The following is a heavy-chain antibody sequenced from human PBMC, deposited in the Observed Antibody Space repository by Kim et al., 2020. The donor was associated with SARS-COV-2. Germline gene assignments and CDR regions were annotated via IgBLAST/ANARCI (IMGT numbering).Heavy chain of an antibody. CDR2: IWYDGSNK. CDR1: GFTFSSYG. J-gene: IGHJ5*02. Sequence: GGSLRLSCAASGFTFSSYGMHWVRQAPGKGLEWVAVIWYDGSNKYYADSVKGRFTISRDNSKNTLYLQMNSLRAEDTAVYYCARDPDPLAAPYNWFDPWGQGTLVTVSS. CDR3: ARDPDPLAAPYNWFDP. D-gene: IGHD6-6*01. V-gene: IGHV3-33*01.